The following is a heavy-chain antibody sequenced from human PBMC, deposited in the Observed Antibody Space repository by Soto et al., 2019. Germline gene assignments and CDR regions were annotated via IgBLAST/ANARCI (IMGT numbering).Heavy chain of an antibody. CDR3: ARESEDLTSSFDY. J-gene: IGHJ4*02. V-gene: IGHV3-21*06. CDR2: ISSTTNYI. Sequence: PGGPLRLSXVAPGFTFTRYSMNWVRQAPGKGLEWVSSISSTTNYIYYGDSMKGRFTISRDNAKNSLYLEMNSLRAEDTALFYCARESEDLTSSFDYWGQGTLVTVSS. CDR1: GFTFTRYS.